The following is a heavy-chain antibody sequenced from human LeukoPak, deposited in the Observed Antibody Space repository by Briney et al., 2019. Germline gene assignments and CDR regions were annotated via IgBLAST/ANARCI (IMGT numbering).Heavy chain of an antibody. Sequence: NPSETLSLTCAVSGYSISSGYYWGWIRQPPGQGLEWIGSIYYSGSTYYNPSLKSRVTISVDTSKNQFSLKLSSVTAADTAVYYCARHSSTYTSVGGGAFDIWGQGTMVTVSS. CDR2: IYYSGST. CDR3: ARHSSTYTSVGGGAFDI. V-gene: IGHV4-38-2*01. CDR1: GYSISSGYY. D-gene: IGHD2-2*02. J-gene: IGHJ3*02.